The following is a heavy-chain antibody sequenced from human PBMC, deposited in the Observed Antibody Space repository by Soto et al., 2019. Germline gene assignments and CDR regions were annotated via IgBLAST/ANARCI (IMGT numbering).Heavy chain of an antibody. CDR3: AKDHPPSGGSGSYYPDY. CDR1: GFTFSSYA. J-gene: IGHJ4*02. V-gene: IGHV3-23*01. Sequence: GGSLRLSCAASGFTFSSYAMSWVRQAPGKGLEWVSAISGSGGSTYYADSVKGRFTISRDNSKNTLYLQMNSLRAEDTAVYYCAKDHPPSGGSGSYYPDYWGQGTLVTVSS. D-gene: IGHD3-10*01. CDR2: ISGSGGST.